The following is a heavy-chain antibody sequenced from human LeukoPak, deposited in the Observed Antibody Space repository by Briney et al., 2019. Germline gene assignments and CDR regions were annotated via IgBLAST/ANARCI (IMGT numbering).Heavy chain of an antibody. Sequence: SETLSLTCAVYGGSFSGYYWSWIRQPPGKGLEWIGEINHSGSTNYNPSLKSRVTISVDTSKNQFSLKLSSVTVADTAVYYCARGFTIFGVVKGPNGYWGQGTLVTVSS. V-gene: IGHV4-34*01. J-gene: IGHJ4*02. CDR3: ARGFTIFGVVKGPNGY. CDR1: GGSFSGYY. CDR2: INHSGST. D-gene: IGHD3-3*01.